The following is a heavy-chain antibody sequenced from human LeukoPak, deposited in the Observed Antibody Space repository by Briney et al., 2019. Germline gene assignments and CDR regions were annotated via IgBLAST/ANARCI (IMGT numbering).Heavy chain of an antibody. CDR1: GGSFSGYY. Sequence: PSETLSLTCAVYGGSFSGYYWSWIRQPPGKGLEWIGEINHSGSTNYNPSLKSRVTISVDTSKNQFSLKLSSVTAADTAVYYCARVRGMTTETTVDYWGQGTLVTVSS. CDR3: ARVRGMTTETTVDY. V-gene: IGHV4-34*01. J-gene: IGHJ4*02. D-gene: IGHD4-17*01. CDR2: INHSGST.